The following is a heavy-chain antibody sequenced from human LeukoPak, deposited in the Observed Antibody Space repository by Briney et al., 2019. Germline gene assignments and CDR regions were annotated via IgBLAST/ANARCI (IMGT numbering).Heavy chain of an antibody. CDR3: ASSIAVAGTGFDY. J-gene: IGHJ4*02. Sequence: ASVKVSCKASGYTFTGYYMHWVRQAPGQGLEWMGWINPNSGGANYAQKFQGRVTMTRDTSISTAYMELSRLRSDDTAVYYCASSIAVAGTGFDYWGQGTLVTVSS. CDR1: GYTFTGYY. CDR2: INPNSGGA. V-gene: IGHV1-2*02. D-gene: IGHD6-19*01.